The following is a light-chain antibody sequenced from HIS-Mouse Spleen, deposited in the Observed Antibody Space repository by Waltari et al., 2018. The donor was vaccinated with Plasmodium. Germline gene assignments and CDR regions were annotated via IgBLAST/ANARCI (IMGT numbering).Light chain of an antibody. V-gene: IGKV3-11*01. CDR2: DAS. CDR1: QSVSSY. J-gene: IGKJ4*01. CDR3: QQRSNWPPLT. Sequence: EIVLTQSPATLSLSPGERATLSCRASQSVSSYLAWYQQKPVQAPRLLIYDASNRATGIRARFSGSGSGTDFTLTISSLEPEDFAVYYCQQRSNWPPLTFGGGTKVEIK.